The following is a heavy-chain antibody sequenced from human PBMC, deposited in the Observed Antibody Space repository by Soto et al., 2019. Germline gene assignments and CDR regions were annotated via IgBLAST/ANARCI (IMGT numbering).Heavy chain of an antibody. Sequence: QVQLQESGPGLVRPSQTLSLTCSGSGASIYNGGSFWSCIRQSPGKGLEGIGNIHNSGSTYNNPSLKGRVTIPADTAMNQFCLSLTSVTAADTAMYYCARGPNTENVDSWGQGILVTVSS. CDR2: IHNSGST. J-gene: IGHJ4*02. CDR3: ARGPNTENVDS. V-gene: IGHV4-30-4*01. CDR1: GASIYNGGSF.